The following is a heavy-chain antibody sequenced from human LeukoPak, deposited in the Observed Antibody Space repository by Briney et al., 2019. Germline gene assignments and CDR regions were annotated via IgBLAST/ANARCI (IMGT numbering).Heavy chain of an antibody. CDR3: ATESSSGLINFDY. D-gene: IGHD6-19*01. CDR2: VDPEDGET. Sequence: GASVKVSCKASGYTFTDYYIRWVQQAPGKGLEWMGRVDPEDGETIYVEKFQGRVTITADTSTDTAYMELSSLRSEDTAVYYCATESSSGLINFDYWGQGTLVTVSS. J-gene: IGHJ4*02. CDR1: GYTFTDYY. V-gene: IGHV1-69-2*01.